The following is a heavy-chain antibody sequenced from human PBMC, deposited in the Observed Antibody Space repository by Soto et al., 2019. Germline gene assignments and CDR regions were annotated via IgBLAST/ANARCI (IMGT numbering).Heavy chain of an antibody. CDR1: GFTFSSYW. Sequence: EVQLVESGGGLLQPGGSLRLSCAASGFTFSSYWMHWVRQAPGEGLVWVSRINADGGSTSYADSVKGRFTISRDNAKNTRFLQMNSLSPEVTAVYYCIRAGYYRFDYWGPGTLVTVSS. D-gene: IGHD3-9*01. CDR3: IRAGYYRFDY. CDR2: INADGGST. V-gene: IGHV3-74*01. J-gene: IGHJ4*02.